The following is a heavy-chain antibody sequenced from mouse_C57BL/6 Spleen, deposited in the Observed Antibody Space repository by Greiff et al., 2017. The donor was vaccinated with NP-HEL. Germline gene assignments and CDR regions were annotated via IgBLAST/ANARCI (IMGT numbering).Heavy chain of an antibody. Sequence: VQLQESGAELARPGASVKLSCKASGYTFTSYGISWVKQRTGQGLEWIGEIYPRSGNTYYNEKFKGKATLTADKSSSTAYMELRSLTSEDSAVYFCARAGAGTGYFDYWGQGTTLTVSS. CDR3: ARAGAGTGYFDY. V-gene: IGHV1-81*01. D-gene: IGHD3-3*01. CDR1: GYTFTSYG. J-gene: IGHJ2*01. CDR2: IYPRSGNT.